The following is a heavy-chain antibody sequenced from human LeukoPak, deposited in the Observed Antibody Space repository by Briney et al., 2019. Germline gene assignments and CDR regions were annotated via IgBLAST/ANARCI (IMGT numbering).Heavy chain of an antibody. Sequence: GGSLRLSCAASGFTFSSYAMHWVRQAPGKGLEWVAVISYDGSNKYYADSVKGRFTISRDNSKNTLYLQMNSLRAEDTAVYYCARDRITMAIPDYWGQGTLVTVSS. J-gene: IGHJ4*02. V-gene: IGHV3-30*04. CDR3: ARDRITMAIPDY. CDR2: ISYDGSNK. D-gene: IGHD3-10*01. CDR1: GFTFSSYA.